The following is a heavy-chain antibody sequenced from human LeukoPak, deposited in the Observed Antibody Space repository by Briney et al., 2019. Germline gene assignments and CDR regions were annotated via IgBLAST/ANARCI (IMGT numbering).Heavy chain of an antibody. D-gene: IGHD3-10*01. CDR3: ARIISSSDI. Sequence: SETLSLTCAVYGGSFSGYYWSWIRQPPGKGLEWIGEINHSGSTNYNPSLKSRVTILVDTSKNQFSLKLSSVTAADTAVYYCARIISSSDIWGQGTMVTVSS. J-gene: IGHJ3*02. CDR2: INHSGST. CDR1: GGSFSGYY. V-gene: IGHV4-34*01.